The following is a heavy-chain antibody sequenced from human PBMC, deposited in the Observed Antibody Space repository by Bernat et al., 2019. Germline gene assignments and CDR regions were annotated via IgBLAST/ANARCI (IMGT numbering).Heavy chain of an antibody. J-gene: IGHJ5*02. D-gene: IGHD1-1*01. CDR3: VRGGGWGNDAGFDP. CDR1: GFTFSSYW. Sequence: EVQLVESGGGLVQPGGSLRLSCAASGFTFSSYWKHWVRQAPGKGLVWVSRINSDGSSTSYAESVKGRFTVSRDNAKNTLYLQMNSLRAEDTAVYYCVRGGGWGNDAGFDPWGQGTLVTVSS. CDR2: INSDGSST. V-gene: IGHV3-74*01.